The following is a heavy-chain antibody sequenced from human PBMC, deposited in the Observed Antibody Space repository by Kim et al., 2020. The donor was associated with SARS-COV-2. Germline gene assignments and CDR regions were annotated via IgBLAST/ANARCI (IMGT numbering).Heavy chain of an antibody. Sequence: GRFTISRDNAKNSLYLQMNSLRAEDTAVYYCARAFSEYYDILTGYPNWFDPWGQGTLVTVSS. CDR3: ARAFSEYYDILTGYPNWFDP. D-gene: IGHD3-9*01. J-gene: IGHJ5*02. V-gene: IGHV3-11*06.